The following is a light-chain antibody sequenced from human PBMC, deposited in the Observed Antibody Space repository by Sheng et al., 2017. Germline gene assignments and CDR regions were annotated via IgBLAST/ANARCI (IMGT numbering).Light chain of an antibody. Sequence: SYELTQPPSVSVAPGQTATISCGGKDIGNKGVHWYQQKPGQAPVLLVYEDSGRPSGIPERFSGSISANTATLTISRVGAGDEADYYCQVWDWTTDQYVFGAGTKVTVL. V-gene: IGLV3-21*02. CDR2: EDS. CDR3: QVWDWTTDQYV. J-gene: IGLJ1*01. CDR1: DIGNKG.